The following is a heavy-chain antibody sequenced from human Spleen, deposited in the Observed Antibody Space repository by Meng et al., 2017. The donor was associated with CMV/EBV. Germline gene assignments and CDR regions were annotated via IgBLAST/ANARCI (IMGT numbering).Heavy chain of an antibody. J-gene: IGHJ5*02. CDR3: ARRQDPYTWFDP. CDR2: INPGVGST. V-gene: IGHV1-46*01. Sequence: SCEAAGYTFTSYFMHWVRQAPGQGLEWMGIINPGVGSTSYAQKFQRRATMTRDTSTSTVFMELSSLRSEDTAVYYCARRQDPYTWFDPWGQGTLVTVSS. CDR1: GYTFTSYF.